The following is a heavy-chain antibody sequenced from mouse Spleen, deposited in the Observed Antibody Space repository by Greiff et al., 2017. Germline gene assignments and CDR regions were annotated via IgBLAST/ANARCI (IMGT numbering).Heavy chain of an antibody. J-gene: IGHJ4*01. CDR3: TLCDGYGGYYAMDY. D-gene: IGHD2-3*01. Sequence: EVQLQESGAELVRPGASVKLSCTASGFNFKDDYMHWVKQRPEQGLEWIGWIDPENGDTEYASKFQGKATITADTSSNTAYLQLSSLTSEDTAVYYCTLCDGYGGYYAMDYWGQGTSVTVSS. V-gene: IGHV14-4*01. CDR1: GFNFKDDY. CDR2: IDPENGDT.